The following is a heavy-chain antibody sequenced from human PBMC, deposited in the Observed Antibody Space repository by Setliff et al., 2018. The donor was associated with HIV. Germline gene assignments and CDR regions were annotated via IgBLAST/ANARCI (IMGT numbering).Heavy chain of an antibody. CDR1: GYLFSGYG. V-gene: IGHV3-30*02. Sequence: GGSLRLSCAGSGYLFSGYGMHRVRQAPGKGLEWVTFIRYDESDTYYADSVKGRFTISKDNSRNTVYLQMNSLRTEDSAVYYCTKDTPGHVGATYDWGQGTLVTVSS. CDR3: TKDTPGHVGATYD. D-gene: IGHD1-26*01. CDR2: IRYDESDT. J-gene: IGHJ4*02.